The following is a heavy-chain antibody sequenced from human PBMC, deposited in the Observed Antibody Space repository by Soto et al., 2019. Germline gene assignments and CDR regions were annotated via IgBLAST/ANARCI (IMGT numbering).Heavy chain of an antibody. D-gene: IGHD1-26*01. J-gene: IGHJ5*02. CDR3: AKNQGVELVPLATVDWFDP. CDR2: ISGSGFKK. Sequence: GVSLGLSCAASGFPFSSDAMSWFRQSPGKGLEWISSISGSGFKKYYADSVKGRFTISRDNSKSTVYLELNNLSAEDTAVYHCAKNQGVELVPLATVDWFDPWGQGSVVTVSS. V-gene: IGHV3-23*01. CDR1: GFPFSSDA.